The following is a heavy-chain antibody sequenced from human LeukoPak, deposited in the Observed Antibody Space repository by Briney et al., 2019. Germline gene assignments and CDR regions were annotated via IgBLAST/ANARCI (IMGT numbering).Heavy chain of an antibody. J-gene: IGHJ5*02. V-gene: IGHV3-74*01. Sequence: GGSLRLSCAASGFSVSTYKMHWVRQAPGKGLVWVSDMDSSESATDYADSVKGRFTVSRDNTQNTLYLQMNSLRIEDTAVCYCARDRGYCTGTSCRNWFDPWGQGTLVTVAS. CDR2: MDSSESAT. D-gene: IGHD2-8*02. CDR1: GFSVSTYK. CDR3: ARDRGYCTGTSCRNWFDP.